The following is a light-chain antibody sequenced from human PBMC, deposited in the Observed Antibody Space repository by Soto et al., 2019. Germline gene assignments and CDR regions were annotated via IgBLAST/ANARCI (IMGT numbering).Light chain of an antibody. V-gene: IGLV7-43*01. CDR1: TGAVTSGHY. Sequence: QAVVTQETSLTLSPGGTVTRTCASSTGAVTSGHYPNWVQQKPGQVHKSLIYSTSDKHSWTHARFSGSLLGGTAALTLSSVQPEDEAEYYCLLYYGGALGVFGGGTKLTVL. CDR2: STS. J-gene: IGLJ2*01. CDR3: LLYYGGALGV.